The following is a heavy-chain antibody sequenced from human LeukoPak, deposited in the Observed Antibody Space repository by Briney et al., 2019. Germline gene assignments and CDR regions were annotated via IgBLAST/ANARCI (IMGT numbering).Heavy chain of an antibody. CDR3: ARGSDSSPGYYYGLDV. V-gene: IGHV4-34*01. J-gene: IGHJ6*02. CDR2: INHSGST. Sequence: PSGTLSLTCAVYSGSFSGYYWTWIRQPPGKGLEWIGEINHSGSTNYNPSLKSRVTISVDTSKNQFSLKVRSVTAADTAVYSCARGSDSSPGYYYGLDVWGQGTTVTVSS. CDR1: SGSFSGYY. D-gene: IGHD6-13*01.